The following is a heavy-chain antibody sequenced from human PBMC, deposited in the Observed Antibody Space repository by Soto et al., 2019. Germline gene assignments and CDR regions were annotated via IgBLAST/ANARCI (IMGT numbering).Heavy chain of an antibody. V-gene: IGHV4-59*01. Sequence: SETLSLTCTVSGGSISSYYWSWIRQPPGKGLEWIGYIYYSGSTNYNPSLKSRVTISVDTSKNQFSLKLSSVTAADTAVYYCARGLVAVAGIDYWGQGTLVTVS. D-gene: IGHD6-19*01. CDR3: ARGLVAVAGIDY. CDR1: GGSISSYY. CDR2: IYYSGST. J-gene: IGHJ4*02.